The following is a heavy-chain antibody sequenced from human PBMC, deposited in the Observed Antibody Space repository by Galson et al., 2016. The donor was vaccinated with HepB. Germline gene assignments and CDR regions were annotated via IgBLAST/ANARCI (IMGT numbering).Heavy chain of an antibody. CDR1: GFTFSTYA. CDR3: ARDYGSPGGWAFDI. V-gene: IGHV3-23*01. CDR2: ISGIGGSA. Sequence: SLRLSCAASGFTFSTYAMSWVRQAPGKGLEWVSGISGIGGSAYYADSVKGRFPISRDTSKNTLYLQMNSLRAEDTAVYYCARDYGSPGGWAFDIWGQGTMVTVSS. J-gene: IGHJ3*02. D-gene: IGHD3-10*01.